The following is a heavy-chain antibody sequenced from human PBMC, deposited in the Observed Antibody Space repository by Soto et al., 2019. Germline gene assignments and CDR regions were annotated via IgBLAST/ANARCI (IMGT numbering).Heavy chain of an antibody. CDR2: IKQNGSEK. V-gene: IGHV3-7*01. Sequence: GGSLRLSCAASGFTFSSYWMSWVRQAPGKGLEWVANIKQNGSEKYYVDSVKGRFTISRDNAKNSLYLQMNSLRAEDTAVYSCARDNSDSSVVMTATITNYFDYWGQGTLVTVSS. J-gene: IGHJ4*02. CDR3: ARDNSDSSVVMTATITNYFDY. D-gene: IGHD2-21*02. CDR1: GFTFSSYW.